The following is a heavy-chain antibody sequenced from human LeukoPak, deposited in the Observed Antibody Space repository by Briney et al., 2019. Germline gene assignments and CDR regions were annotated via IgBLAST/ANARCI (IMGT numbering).Heavy chain of an antibody. CDR2: ISPTGSTT. V-gene: IGHV3-74*01. CDR3: ARKKGCSGGSCYDYYYYGMDV. Sequence: GGSLRLSCTASGFSFSGHWMHWARQLPGKGLVWVSRISPTGSTTSYADSVKGRFTVSRDNSKNTLYLQMNSLRAEDTAVYYCARKKGCSGGSCYDYYYYGMDVWGQGTTVTVSS. J-gene: IGHJ6*02. D-gene: IGHD2-15*01. CDR1: GFSFSGHW.